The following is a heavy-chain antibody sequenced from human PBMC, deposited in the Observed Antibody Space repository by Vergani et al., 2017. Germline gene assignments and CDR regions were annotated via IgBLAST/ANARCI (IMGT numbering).Heavy chain of an antibody. J-gene: IGHJ3*02. Sequence: QVQLVESGGGVVQPGRSLRLSCAASGFTFSSYGMHWVRQAPGKGLEWVAVIWYDGSNKYYADSVKGRFTISRDNSKNTLYLLMNSLRAEDTAVYYCASPSDRSGYAFDIWGQGTMVTVSS. V-gene: IGHV3-33*01. D-gene: IGHD3-10*01. CDR3: ASPSDRSGYAFDI. CDR1: GFTFSSYG. CDR2: IWYDGSNK.